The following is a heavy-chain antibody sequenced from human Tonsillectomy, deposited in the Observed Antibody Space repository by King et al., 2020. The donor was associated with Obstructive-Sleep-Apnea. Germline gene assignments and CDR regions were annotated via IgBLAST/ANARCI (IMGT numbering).Heavy chain of an antibody. Sequence: VQLQQWGAGLLKPSETLSLTCAVYGGSFSGYYWSWIRQPPGKGLEWIGEINHSGSTNYNPSLKSRVTISVDTSTNQFSLKLSSVPAADTAEYYCARGPIYDYVDTYQLSGMDVWGQRTTVTVSS. J-gene: IGHJ6*02. CDR3: ARGPIYDYVDTYQLSGMDV. V-gene: IGHV4-34*01. CDR1: GGSFSGYY. D-gene: IGHD3-16*01. CDR2: INHSGST.